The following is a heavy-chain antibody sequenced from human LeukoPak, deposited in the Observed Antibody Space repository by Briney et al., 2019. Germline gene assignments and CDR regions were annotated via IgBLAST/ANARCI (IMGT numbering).Heavy chain of an antibody. Sequence: GASVKVSCKASGYTFTGYYIHWVRQAPGQGLEWMGWINPNRGGTNYAQKPQGRVTMTTDTSTSTAYMELRSLRSDDTAVYYCARGGGPAAMVHWFDPWGQGTLVTVSS. CDR2: INPNRGGT. CDR3: ARGGGPAAMVHWFDP. J-gene: IGHJ5*02. V-gene: IGHV1-2*02. D-gene: IGHD2-2*01. CDR1: GYTFTGYY.